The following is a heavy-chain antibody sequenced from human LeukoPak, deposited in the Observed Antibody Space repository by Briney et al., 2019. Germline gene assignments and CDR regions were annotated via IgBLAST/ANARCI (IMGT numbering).Heavy chain of an antibody. D-gene: IGHD4-17*01. Sequence: GGSLILSCAASGFTFSDYYMSWIRQAPGRGLEWVSYISRSSSYTNYADSVQGRFTISRDNAKNSLYLQMNSLRGEDTAVYYCARGTYGDYVAEYFQHWGQGTLVTVSS. CDR2: ISRSSSYT. CDR3: ARGTYGDYVAEYFQH. CDR1: GFTFSDYY. V-gene: IGHV3-11*05. J-gene: IGHJ1*01.